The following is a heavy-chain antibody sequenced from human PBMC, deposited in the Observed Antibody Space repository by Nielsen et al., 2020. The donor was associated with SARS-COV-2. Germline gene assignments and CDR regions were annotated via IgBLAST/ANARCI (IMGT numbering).Heavy chain of an antibody. Sequence: ESLKISCAVYGGSFSGYYWSWIRQPPGKGLEWIGEINHSGSTNYNPSLKSRVTISVDTSKNQFSLKLSSVTAADTAVYYCAICRVAMDVWGKGTTVTVSS. CDR2: INHSGST. V-gene: IGHV4-34*01. D-gene: IGHD2-15*01. J-gene: IGHJ6*03. CDR1: GGSFSGYY. CDR3: AICRVAMDV.